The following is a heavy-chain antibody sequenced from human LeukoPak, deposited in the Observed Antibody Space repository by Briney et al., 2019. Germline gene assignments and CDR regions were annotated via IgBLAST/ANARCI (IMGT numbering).Heavy chain of an antibody. CDR2: ISGSGGST. V-gene: IGHV3-23*01. J-gene: IGHJ4*02. CDR1: GFTFSSYA. Sequence: GGSLRLSCAASGFTFSSYAMSWVRQAPGKGLEWVSAISGSGGSTYYADSVKGRFTISRDNSKNTLFLQMNSLRAEDTAVYYCAKVGQGSYYSSFDYWGQGTLVTVSS. D-gene: IGHD3-10*01. CDR3: AKVGQGSYYSSFDY.